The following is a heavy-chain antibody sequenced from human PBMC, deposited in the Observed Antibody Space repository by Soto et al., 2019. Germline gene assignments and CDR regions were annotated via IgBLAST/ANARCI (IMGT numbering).Heavy chain of an antibody. CDR3: GAPYYYDSSGYSYDYGMDV. Sequence: EVQLVESGGGLVQPGGSLRLSCAASGFTFSSYSMNWVRQAPGKGLEWVSYISSSSSTIYYADSVKGRFTISRDNAKNSLYLQINSLRDEDTAVYYCGAPYYYDSSGYSYDYGMDVWGQGTTVTVSS. CDR1: GFTFSSYS. D-gene: IGHD3-22*01. J-gene: IGHJ6*02. V-gene: IGHV3-48*02. CDR2: ISSSSSTI.